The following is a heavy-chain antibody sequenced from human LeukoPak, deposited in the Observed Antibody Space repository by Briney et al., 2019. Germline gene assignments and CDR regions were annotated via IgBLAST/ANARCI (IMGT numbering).Heavy chain of an antibody. CDR1: GFTYSDYW. Sequence: GGSLRLSCAASGFTYSDYWMHWVRQVPGKGLVWVSRIDGDGRSTSYADSVKGRFTISRDNSKNTLYLQMNSLRAEDTAVYYCAREGIVGARGAFDIWGQGTMVTVSS. CDR2: IDGDGRST. J-gene: IGHJ3*02. V-gene: IGHV3-74*01. CDR3: AREGIVGARGAFDI. D-gene: IGHD1-26*01.